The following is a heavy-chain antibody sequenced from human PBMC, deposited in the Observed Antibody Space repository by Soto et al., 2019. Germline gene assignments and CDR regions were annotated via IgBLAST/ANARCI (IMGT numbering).Heavy chain of an antibody. V-gene: IGHV3-21*01. CDR1: GFTFSSYS. Sequence: EVQLVESVGGLVKPGGSLRRSCAASGFTFSSYSMNWVRQAPGKGLEWVSSISSSSSYIYYADSVKGRFTISRDNAKNSLYLQMNSLRAEDTAVYYWARGNTVTTPSPFDIWGQGTIVTVSS. D-gene: IGHD4-17*01. CDR2: ISSSSSYI. J-gene: IGHJ3*02. CDR3: ARGNTVTTPSPFDI.